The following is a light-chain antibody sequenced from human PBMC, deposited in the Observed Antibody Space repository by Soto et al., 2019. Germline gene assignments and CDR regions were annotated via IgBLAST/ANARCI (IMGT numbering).Light chain of an antibody. CDR1: QSVSSNY. V-gene: IGKV3-20*01. CDR2: GAS. Sequence: EIVLTQSPGTLSLSPGERATHSCRASQSVSSNYLAWYQQKPGQAPRLLIYGASSRATGIPDRFSGSGAGKDFTLTISRLEPEDFAVYYCQQYGGSPRVTFGGGTKVEIK. J-gene: IGKJ4*01. CDR3: QQYGGSPRVT.